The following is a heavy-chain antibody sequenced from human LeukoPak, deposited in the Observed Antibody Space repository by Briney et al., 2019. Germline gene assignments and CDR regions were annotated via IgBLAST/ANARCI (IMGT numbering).Heavy chain of an antibody. CDR3: ARSYGGNSYYFDY. D-gene: IGHD4-23*01. CDR2: ISYDGSNK. J-gene: IGHJ4*02. CDR1: GFTFSSYG. V-gene: IGHV3-30*03. Sequence: GGSLRLSCAASGFTFSSYGMHWVRQAPGKGLEWVAVISYDGSNKYYADSVKGRFTISRDNSKNTLYLQMNSLRAEDTAMYYCARSYGGNSYYFDYWGQGTLVTVSS.